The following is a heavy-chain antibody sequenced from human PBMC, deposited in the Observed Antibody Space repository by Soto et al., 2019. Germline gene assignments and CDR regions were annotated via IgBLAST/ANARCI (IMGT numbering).Heavy chain of an antibody. V-gene: IGHV3-23*01. D-gene: IGHD3-10*01. Sequence: PGGSLRLSCAASGFTFSSYAMSWVRQAPGKGLEWVSAISGSGGSTYYADSVKGRFTISRDNSKNTLYLQMNSLRAEDTAVYYCAKGPLLYGSGYSRGPYYYYGMDVWGQGTTVTVSS. CDR1: GFTFSSYA. J-gene: IGHJ6*02. CDR2: ISGSGGST. CDR3: AKGPLLYGSGYSRGPYYYYGMDV.